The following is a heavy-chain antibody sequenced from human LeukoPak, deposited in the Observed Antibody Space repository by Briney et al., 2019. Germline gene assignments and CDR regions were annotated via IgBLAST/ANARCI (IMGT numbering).Heavy chain of an antibody. CDR2: ITSSSSYI. D-gene: IGHD4-11*01. Sequence: GGSLRLSCAASGFIFSNYSMNWVRQAPGKGLEWVSSITSSSSYIYYADSVKGRFTISRDNAKNSLYLQMNSLRAEDTAVYYCSRDLSLQFHYYGMGVWGHGTTVTVSS. CDR3: SRDLSLQFHYYGMGV. V-gene: IGHV3-21*06. J-gene: IGHJ6*02. CDR1: GFIFSNYS.